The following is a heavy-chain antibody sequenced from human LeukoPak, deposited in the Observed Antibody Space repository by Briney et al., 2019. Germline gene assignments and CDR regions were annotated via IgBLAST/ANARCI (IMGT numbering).Heavy chain of an antibody. J-gene: IGHJ3*02. CDR1: GFTFKSDA. V-gene: IGHV3-23*01. CDR3: AKVSYGWTDAFDI. D-gene: IGHD6-19*01. CDR2: VTGGGRGK. Sequence: SLRLSCAASGFTFKSDAMGWVREAPGEGLGWGSAVTGGGRGKYYAASVKGRFTISRDNSKNTLYLQMNSLRAEDTAVYYCAKVSYGWTDAFDIWGQGTTVTVSS.